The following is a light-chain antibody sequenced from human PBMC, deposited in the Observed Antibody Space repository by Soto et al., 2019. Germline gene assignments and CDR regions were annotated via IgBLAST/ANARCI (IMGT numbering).Light chain of an antibody. CDR3: SSYAGTHIV. CDR2: DVS. Sequence: SRAAYASRSPWQPDPISYTGTSSDVGGYNYVSWYQQHPGKAPKLMIYDVSKRPSGVPDRFSGSKSGNTASLTVSGLQAEDEADYYCSSYAGTHIVFGTGTKVTVL. CDR1: SSDVGGYNY. V-gene: IGLV2-8*02. J-gene: IGLJ1*01.